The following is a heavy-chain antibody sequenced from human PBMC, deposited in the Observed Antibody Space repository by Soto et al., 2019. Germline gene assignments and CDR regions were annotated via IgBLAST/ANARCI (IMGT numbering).Heavy chain of an antibody. Sequence: ASVKVSCKVSGYTLTELSMHWVRQAPGKGLEWMGGFDPEDGETIYAQKFQGRVTMTEDTSTDTAYMELSSLRSEDTAVYYCATNKGNTQFWLRLTWGQGTLVTVSS. J-gene: IGHJ5*02. CDR3: ATNKGNTQFWLRLT. CDR2: FDPEDGET. V-gene: IGHV1-24*01. CDR1: GYTLTELS. D-gene: IGHD5-12*01.